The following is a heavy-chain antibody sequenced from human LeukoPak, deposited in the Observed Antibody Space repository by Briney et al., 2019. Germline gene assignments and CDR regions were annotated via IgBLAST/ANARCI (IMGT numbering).Heavy chain of an antibody. D-gene: IGHD2-2*01. CDR3: ARDPRDCSSTSCGYLDY. CDR1: GFTFSSYA. J-gene: IGHJ4*02. V-gene: IGHV3-30*04. Sequence: GGSLRLSCAASGFTFSSYAMHWVRQAPGKGLEWVAVISYDGSNKYYADPVKGRFTISRDNSKNTLYLQMNSLRAEDTAVYYCARDPRDCSSTSCGYLDYWGQGTLVTVSS. CDR2: ISYDGSNK.